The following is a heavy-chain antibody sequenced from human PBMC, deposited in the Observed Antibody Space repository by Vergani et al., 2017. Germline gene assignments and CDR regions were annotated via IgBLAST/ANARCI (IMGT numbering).Heavy chain of an antibody. Sequence: QVQLVQSGAEVKKPGSSVKVSCKASGGTFSSYAISWVRQAPGQGLEWMGGIIPIFGTANYAQKFQGRVTITADKSTSTAYMELSSLRSEDTAVYYCARYPYYYGSGSSRPYYYYYYGMDVWGQGTTVTVSS. CDR3: ARYPYYYGSGSSRPYYYYYYGMDV. CDR2: IIPIFGTA. D-gene: IGHD3-10*01. J-gene: IGHJ6*02. V-gene: IGHV1-69*06. CDR1: GGTFSSYA.